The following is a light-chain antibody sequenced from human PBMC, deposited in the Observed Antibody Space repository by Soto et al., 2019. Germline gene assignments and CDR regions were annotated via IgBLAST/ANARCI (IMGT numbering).Light chain of an antibody. Sequence: HSVLTQPPSASGSRGQSVAISCTRTSSDVGGYNYVSWYQQHPGKAPKLMIYEVSKRPSGVPDRFSGSKSGNTASLTVSGLQAEDEADYYCTSYAGSNNFFYVFGTGTKVTVL. J-gene: IGLJ1*01. CDR3: TSYAGSNNFFYV. CDR1: SSDVGGYNY. CDR2: EVS. V-gene: IGLV2-8*01.